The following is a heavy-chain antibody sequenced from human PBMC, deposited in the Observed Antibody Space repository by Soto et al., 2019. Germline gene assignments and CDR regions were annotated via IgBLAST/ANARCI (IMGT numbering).Heavy chain of an antibody. CDR2: IWYDGSNK. J-gene: IGHJ6*03. CDR1: GFTFSSYG. Sequence: QVQLVESGGGVVQPGRSLRLSCAASGFTFSSYGMHWVRQAPGKGLEWVAVIWYDGSNKYYADSVKGRFTISRDNSKNTLYLHVNSLRSEVTAVYYCARDPYDILTGYYPFYMDVWGKGTTVTVSS. D-gene: IGHD3-9*01. V-gene: IGHV3-33*01. CDR3: ARDPYDILTGYYPFYMDV.